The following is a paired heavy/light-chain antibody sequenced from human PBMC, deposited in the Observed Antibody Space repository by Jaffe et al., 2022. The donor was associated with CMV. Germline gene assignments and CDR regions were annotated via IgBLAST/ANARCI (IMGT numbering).Heavy chain of an antibody. CDR3: ASTPYYYDNTAYYRT. D-gene: IGHD3-22*01. V-gene: IGHV4-61*01. CDR1: DGSVSSASYS. CDR2: IHYSGTP. J-gene: IGHJ4*02. Sequence: QVRLQESGPGLVKPSETLSLTCSVSDGSVSSASYSWNWIRQPPGKGLEWIGYIHYSGTPNNNPTEYNPSLKSRVTMSLDRTKNQFSLSLLSVTAADTAVYYCASTPYYYDNTAYYRTWGQGTLVTVSS.
Light chain of an antibody. Sequence: EIVLTQSPATLSLSPGETATLSCRASQTIINSYLSWYQQKPGQAPRLLIYGASTRATGIPARFSGSGSGTDFTLTIGSLQPEDFAVYYCLQDYGSLTFGGGTKVE. CDR3: LQDYGSLT. V-gene: IGKV3D-7*01. J-gene: IGKJ4*01. CDR2: GAS. CDR1: QTIINSY.